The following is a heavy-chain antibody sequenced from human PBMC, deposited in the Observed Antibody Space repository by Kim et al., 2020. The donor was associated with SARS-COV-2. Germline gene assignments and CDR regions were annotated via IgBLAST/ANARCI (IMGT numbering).Heavy chain of an antibody. CDR3: AFVRSEWRFDY. CDR2: T. V-gene: IGHV4-31*02. D-gene: IGHD3-10*02. J-gene: IGHJ4*02. Sequence: TYYNPSLKSRVTISVDTSKNQFSLKLSSVTAADTAVYYCAFVRSEWRFDYWGQGTLVTVSS.